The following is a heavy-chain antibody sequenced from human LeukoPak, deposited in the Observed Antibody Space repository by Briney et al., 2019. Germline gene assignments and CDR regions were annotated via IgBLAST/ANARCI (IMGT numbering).Heavy chain of an antibody. CDR1: GGSISSYY. D-gene: IGHD6-13*01. Sequence: PSETLSLTCTVSGGSISSYYWSWIRQPPGKGLEWIGHIYYSGSTNYNPSLKSRVTISIDTSKNQFSLRLSSVTAADTAVYYCARDEIAAAGNWDYYYYYGMDVWGQGTTVTVSS. V-gene: IGHV4-59*01. CDR3: ARDEIAAAGNWDYYYYYGMDV. CDR2: IYYSGST. J-gene: IGHJ6*02.